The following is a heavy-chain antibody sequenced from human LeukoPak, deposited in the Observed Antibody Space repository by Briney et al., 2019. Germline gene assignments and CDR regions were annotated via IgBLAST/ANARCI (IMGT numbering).Heavy chain of an antibody. CDR2: IRHDGSDR. CDR3: ARKRGYNYGFGPYGMDV. Sequence: GGSLRHSCVASGFTFNNFWMNWVRQAPGKGLEWVASIRHDGSDRYYVDSVKGRFTISRDNAKNSLYLQMNSLRAEDTAVYYCARKRGYNYGFGPYGMDVWGQGTSVTVSS. J-gene: IGHJ6*02. V-gene: IGHV3-7*01. D-gene: IGHD5-18*01. CDR1: GFTFNNFW.